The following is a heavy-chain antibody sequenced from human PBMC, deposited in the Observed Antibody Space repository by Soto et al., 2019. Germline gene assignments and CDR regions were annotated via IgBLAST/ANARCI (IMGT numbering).Heavy chain of an antibody. CDR2: IYYSGST. D-gene: IGHD2-2*01. J-gene: IGHJ6*02. V-gene: IGHV4-59*01. CDR1: GGSISSYY. CDR3: ARDHIVVVPAAPNYYYYYGMDV. Sequence: SETLSLTCTVSGGSISSYYWSWIRQPPGKGLEWIGYIYYSGSTNYNPSLKSRVTISVDTSKNQFSLKLSSVTAADTAVYYCARDHIVVVPAAPNYYYYYGMDVWGQGTTVTVSS.